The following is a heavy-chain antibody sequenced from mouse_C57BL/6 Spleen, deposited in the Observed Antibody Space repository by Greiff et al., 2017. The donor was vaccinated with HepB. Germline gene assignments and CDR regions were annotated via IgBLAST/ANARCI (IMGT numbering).Heavy chain of an antibody. J-gene: IGHJ2*01. CDR3: ARHNYGSSLFDY. V-gene: IGHV5-6*01. CDR2: ISSGGSYT. CDR1: GFTFSSYG. Sequence: EVKLMESGGDLVKPGGSLKLSCAASGFTFSSYGMSWVRQTPDKRLEWVATISSGGSYTYYPDSVKGRFTISRENAKNTLYLQMSSLKSEDTAMYYCARHNYGSSLFDYWGQGTTLTVSS. D-gene: IGHD1-1*01.